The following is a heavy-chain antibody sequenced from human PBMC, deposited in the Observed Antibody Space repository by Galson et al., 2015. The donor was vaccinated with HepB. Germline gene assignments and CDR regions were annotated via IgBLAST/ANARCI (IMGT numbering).Heavy chain of an antibody. CDR3: ASRLNVWGSYRSSTEYFFDY. D-gene: IGHD3-16*02. CDR2: ISNDGSNN. J-gene: IGHJ4*01. CDR1: GFSFSSYS. V-gene: IGHV3-30-3*01. Sequence: SLRLSCAASGFSFSSYSMHWVRQAPGKGLEWVALISNDGSNNYYADSVKGRFTLSRDNSKKTLYLQMNSLTPEDTAVYYCASRLNVWGSYRSSTEYFFDYWGQGTLVTVSS.